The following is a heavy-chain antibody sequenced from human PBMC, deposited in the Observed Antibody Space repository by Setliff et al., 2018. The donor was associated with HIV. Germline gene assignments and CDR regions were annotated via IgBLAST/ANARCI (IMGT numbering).Heavy chain of an antibody. CDR2: IYFNLQT. CDR3: ASAQICSGCYGPHGAFDV. CDR1: GVSISKNRNW. V-gene: IGHV4-4*02. J-gene: IGHJ3*01. D-gene: IGHD2-15*01. Sequence: ASETLSLTCDVSGVSISKNRNWWSWVRQPPGKGLEWIGEIYFNLQTNYNPAFKSRVSMGLDNAKDQFSLRLTSVTAADTATYYCASAQICSGCYGPHGAFDVWGPGSKVTVS.